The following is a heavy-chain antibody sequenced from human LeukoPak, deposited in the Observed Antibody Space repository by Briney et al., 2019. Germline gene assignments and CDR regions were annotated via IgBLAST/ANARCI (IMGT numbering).Heavy chain of an antibody. CDR1: GYTFTSYG. D-gene: IGHD3-3*01. V-gene: IGHV1-18*01. CDR3: ARTPHYDFWSGYYTAYYYGMDV. J-gene: IGHJ6*02. Sequence: GASVKVSCKASGYTFTSYGISWVRQAPGQGLEWMGWISAYNGNTNYAQKLQGRVTMTTDTSTSTAYMELRSLRSDDTAVYYCARTPHYDFWSGYYTAYYYGMDVWGQGTTVTVSS. CDR2: ISAYNGNT.